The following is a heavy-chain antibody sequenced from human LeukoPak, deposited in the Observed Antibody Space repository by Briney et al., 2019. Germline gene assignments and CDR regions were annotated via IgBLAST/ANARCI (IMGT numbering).Heavy chain of an antibody. CDR1: AFTFSSHS. V-gene: IGHV3-21*01. D-gene: IGHD3-16*02. CDR3: ARDREKYYDYVWGSYRYSGAFDI. CDR2: ISTSIRYI. J-gene: IGHJ3*02. Sequence: PGGSLRLSCAASAFTFSSHSMNWVRQAPGKWIEWDSSISTSIRYIYYGDSGKGRFTISRDNAKTSLYLQMTSLRAEDTAVYYCARDREKYYDYVWGSYRYSGAFDIWGQGTMVTVSS.